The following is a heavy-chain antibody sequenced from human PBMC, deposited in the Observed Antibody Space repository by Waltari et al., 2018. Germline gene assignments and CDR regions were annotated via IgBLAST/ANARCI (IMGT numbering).Heavy chain of an antibody. V-gene: IGHV4-39*01. CDR3: ATYLGASLGTAAFDV. Sequence: QLQLQESGPGLVKPSETLSLTCSVSGGSITSNRHYWVWIRQAPGQGLEWIGTMSYSGATSSSPSLNSRVTISRDTSKNQLSLKLASMTAADTAVYYCATYLGASLGTAAFDVWGQGTMVTVSS. D-gene: IGHD1-1*01. CDR1: GGSITSNRHY. J-gene: IGHJ3*01. CDR2: MSYSGAT.